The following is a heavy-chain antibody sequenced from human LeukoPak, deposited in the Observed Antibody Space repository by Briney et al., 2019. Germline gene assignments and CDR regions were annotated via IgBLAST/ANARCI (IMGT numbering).Heavy chain of an antibody. D-gene: IGHD6-13*01. V-gene: IGHV1-46*01. CDR2: INPSGGST. CDR3: ARDPPQKSGIAAAIDDY. CDR1: GYTFTSYY. Sequence: GASVKVSCKASGYTFTSYYMHWVRQAPGQGLEWMGIINPSGGSTSYAQKFQGRVTMTRDTSTSTVYMELSSLRSEDMAVYYCARDPPQKSGIAAAIDDYWGQGTLVTVSS. J-gene: IGHJ4*02.